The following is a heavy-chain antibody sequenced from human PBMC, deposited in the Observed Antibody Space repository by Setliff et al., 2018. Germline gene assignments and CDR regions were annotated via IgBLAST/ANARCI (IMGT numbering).Heavy chain of an antibody. Sequence: SETLSLTCTVSGASLNSGTYYWGWIRQPPGKGLEWIGRIYYRGDTFYNPSLKGRLTISVDTAQNQFSLRLTSVTAADTAVYYCARTGTYRYFDYWGQGALVTVSS. CDR3: ARTGTYRYFDY. V-gene: IGHV4-39*01. D-gene: IGHD1-1*01. CDR2: IYYRGDT. CDR1: GASLNSGTYY. J-gene: IGHJ4*02.